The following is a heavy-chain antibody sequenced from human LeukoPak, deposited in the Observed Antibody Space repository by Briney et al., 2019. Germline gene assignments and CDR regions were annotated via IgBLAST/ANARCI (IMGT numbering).Heavy chain of an antibody. CDR2: ISSTSAYI. CDR3: ARVAVAGPTGWFDS. J-gene: IGHJ5*01. Sequence: PGGSLRLSCAASGFRFSSYAMSWVRQAPGKGLEWVSSISSTSAYIYYAESVKGRFSISRDNVDNVVHLQMSSLTNEDTAVYYCARVAVAGPTGWFDSWGQGTLVTVSS. D-gene: IGHD6-19*01. V-gene: IGHV3-21*01. CDR1: GFRFSSYA.